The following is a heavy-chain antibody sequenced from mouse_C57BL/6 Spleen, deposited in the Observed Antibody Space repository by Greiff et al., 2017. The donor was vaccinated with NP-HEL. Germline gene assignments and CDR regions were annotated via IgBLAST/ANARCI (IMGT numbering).Heavy chain of an antibody. CDR1: GFTFSSYA. CDR3: ATYRKNAMDY. CDR2: ISDGGSYT. D-gene: IGHD2-10*01. Sequence: EVKLVESGGGLVKPGGSLKLSCAASGFTFSSYAMSWVRQTPEKRLEWVATISDGGSYTYYPENVKGRFTISRDNAKNKLYLQMSHLKSEDTAMYYCATYRKNAMDYWGQGTSVTVSS. V-gene: IGHV5-4*03. J-gene: IGHJ4*01.